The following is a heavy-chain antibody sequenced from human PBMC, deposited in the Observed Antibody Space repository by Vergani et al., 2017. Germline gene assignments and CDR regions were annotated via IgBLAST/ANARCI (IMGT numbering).Heavy chain of an antibody. CDR1: GYTFTSSG. Sequence: QVQLVQSGAEVKKPGASVKVSCKASGYTFTSSGISWVRQAPGQGLEWMGWISAYNGNTHYAQKLQGRVTMTTDTSTSTAYMERRSLRSDDTAVYYCARDGDCNYRTPPGYWGQGTLVTVSS. D-gene: IGHD1-7*01. CDR2: ISAYNGNT. J-gene: IGHJ4*02. V-gene: IGHV1-18*01. CDR3: ARDGDCNYRTPPGY.